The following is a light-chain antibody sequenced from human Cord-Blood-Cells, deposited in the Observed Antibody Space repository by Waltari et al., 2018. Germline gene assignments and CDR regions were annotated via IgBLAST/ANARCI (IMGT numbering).Light chain of an antibody. Sequence: DLQMTQSPSSLSASVGDRVTITCRANQSISSYLNWYQQKPGKAPKLLIYAASSLQSVVPSRFSDSGSGTDFALTISSLQPEDFATYYCQQSYSTLSFGGGTKVEIK. CDR3: QQSYSTLS. V-gene: IGKV1-39*01. CDR2: AAS. J-gene: IGKJ4*01. CDR1: QSISSY.